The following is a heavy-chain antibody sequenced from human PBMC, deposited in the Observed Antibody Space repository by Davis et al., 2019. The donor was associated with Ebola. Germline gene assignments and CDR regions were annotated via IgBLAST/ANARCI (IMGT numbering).Heavy chain of an antibody. CDR3: ARNSITKFNWLDP. Sequence: MPGGSLRLSCTVSGDSMSSSSNFWGWIRQPPGKGLEWIGTIYYTGRIYSNPSLKSRVTISVDTSKNQFSLKMRSVTAADTAVYYCARNSITKFNWLDPWGQGALVTVSS. CDR1: GDSMSSSSNF. V-gene: IGHV4-39*01. D-gene: IGHD1-14*01. J-gene: IGHJ5*02. CDR2: IYYTGRI.